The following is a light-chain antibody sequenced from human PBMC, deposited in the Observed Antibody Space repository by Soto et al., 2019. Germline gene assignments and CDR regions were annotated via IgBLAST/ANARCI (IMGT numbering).Light chain of an antibody. Sequence: DIQMTQSPSSLSASVGDRVTITCQASQDISNYLNWYQQKPGKAPKLLIYDASNLETGVPSRFSGSGSGTDFTFTISSLQPEDIATYYCQQYDNLPSTFGQGTKVEIK. CDR1: QDISNY. J-gene: IGKJ1*01. V-gene: IGKV1-33*01. CDR3: QQYDNLPST. CDR2: DAS.